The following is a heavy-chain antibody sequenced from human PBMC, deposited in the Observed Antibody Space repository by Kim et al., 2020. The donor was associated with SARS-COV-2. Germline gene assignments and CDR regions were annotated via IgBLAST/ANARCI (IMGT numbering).Heavy chain of an antibody. V-gene: IGHV7-4-1*02. CDR2: INTNTGNP. J-gene: IGHJ4*02. D-gene: IGHD6-13*01. CDR3: ARNLAIAAAGTRLPLGY. CDR1: GYTFTSYA. Sequence: ASVKVSCKASGYTFTSYAMNWVRQAPGQGLEWMGWINTNTGNPTYAQGFTGRFVFSLDTSVSTAYLQISSLKAEDTAVYYCARNLAIAAAGTRLPLGYWGQGTLVTVSS.